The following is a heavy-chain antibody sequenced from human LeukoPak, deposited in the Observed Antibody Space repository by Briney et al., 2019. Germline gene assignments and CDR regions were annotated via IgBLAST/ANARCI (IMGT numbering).Heavy chain of an antibody. J-gene: IGHJ5*02. D-gene: IGHD3-10*01. V-gene: IGHV4-59*12. CDR3: ARGRGVIITSPRWFDP. CDR1: GGSLGTYY. CDR2: IYYDGNT. Sequence: SETLSLTCTVSGGSLGTYYWSWIRQPPGKGLEWIGCIYYDGNTNYNPSLKSRVTISVDTSKNHFSLKLSSVTAADTAVYYCARGRGVIITSPRWFDPWGQGTLVTVSS.